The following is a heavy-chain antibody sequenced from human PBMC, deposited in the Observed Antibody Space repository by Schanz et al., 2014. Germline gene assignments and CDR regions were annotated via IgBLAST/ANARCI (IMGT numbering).Heavy chain of an antibody. D-gene: IGHD3-10*01. J-gene: IGHJ6*02. CDR3: ARLPVGYGSGIWDV. V-gene: IGHV3-48*01. Sequence: EADLVESGGGLIQRGESLRLSCSASGFSFSSYSMNWVRQAPGKGLEWLSYICSSGNTIYYADSVKGRFTISRDNSKNTLYLQMNSLRVEDTAVYYCARLPVGYGSGIWDVWGQGTSVTVSS. CDR1: GFSFSSYS. CDR2: ICSSGNTI.